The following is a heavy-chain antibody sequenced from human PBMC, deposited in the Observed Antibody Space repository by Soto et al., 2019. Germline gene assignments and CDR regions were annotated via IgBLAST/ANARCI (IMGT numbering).Heavy chain of an antibody. D-gene: IGHD6-13*01. J-gene: IGHJ4*02. Sequence: NPSETLSLTCAVSGGSISSSNWWSWVRQPPGKGLEWIGEIYHSGSTNYNPSLKSRVTISVDKSKNQFSLKLSSVTAADTAVYYCASMVVRAAAGYDYWGQGTLVTVSS. CDR1: GGSISSSNW. CDR2: IYHSGST. V-gene: IGHV4-4*02. CDR3: ASMVVRAAAGYDY.